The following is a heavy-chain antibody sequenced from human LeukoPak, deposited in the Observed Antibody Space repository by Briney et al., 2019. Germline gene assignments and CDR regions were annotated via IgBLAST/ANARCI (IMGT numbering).Heavy chain of an antibody. CDR2: INPSGGST. Sequence: GASVKVSCKASGYTFTSYYMHWVRQSPGQGLEWMGIINPSGGSTSYAQKFQGRVTMTRDTSTSTVYMELSSLRSEDTAAYYCARAPYYDILTGYYTSFDYWGQGTLVTVSS. CDR3: ARAPYYDILTGYYTSFDY. J-gene: IGHJ4*02. V-gene: IGHV1-46*01. D-gene: IGHD3-9*01. CDR1: GYTFTSYY.